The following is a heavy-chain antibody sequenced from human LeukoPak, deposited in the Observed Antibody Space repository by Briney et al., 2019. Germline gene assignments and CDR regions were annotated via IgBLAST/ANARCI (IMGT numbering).Heavy chain of an antibody. J-gene: IGHJ4*02. D-gene: IGHD1-26*01. CDR1: GYTFTSYD. CDR3: ARDFRGELPDH. V-gene: IGHV1-69*04. Sequence: GASVKVSCKASGYTFTSYDINWVRQATGQGLEWMGRIIPIFGIANYAQKFQGRVTITADKSTSTAYMELSSLRSEDTAVYYCARDFRGELPDHWGQGTLVTVSS. CDR2: IIPIFGIA.